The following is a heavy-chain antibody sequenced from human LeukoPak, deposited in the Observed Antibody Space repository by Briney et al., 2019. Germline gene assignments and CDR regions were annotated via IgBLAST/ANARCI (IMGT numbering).Heavy chain of an antibody. D-gene: IGHD5-12*01. Sequence: GASVKVSCKASGYTFTSYDINWVRQATGQGLEWMGWMNPNSGNTGYAQKLQGRVTMTTDTSTSTAYMELRSLRSDDTAVYYCARGGYSGYDPAAFDYWGQGTLVTVSS. V-gene: IGHV1-8*01. CDR3: ARGGYSGYDPAAFDY. CDR1: GYTFTSYD. CDR2: MNPNSGNT. J-gene: IGHJ4*02.